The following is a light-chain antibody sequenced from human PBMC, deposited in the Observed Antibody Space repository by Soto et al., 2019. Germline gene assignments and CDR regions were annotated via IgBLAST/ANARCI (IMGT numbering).Light chain of an antibody. V-gene: IGKV3-20*01. Sequence: EIVLTQSPGTLSLSPGEGATLSCRASQSVSSSYLAWYQQKPGQAPRLLIYGASSRATGIPDRFSGSGSGTDFTLTISRLEPEDFAVYYCQQYANSPPTFGPGT. CDR1: QSVSSSY. CDR2: GAS. CDR3: QQYANSPPT. J-gene: IGKJ3*01.